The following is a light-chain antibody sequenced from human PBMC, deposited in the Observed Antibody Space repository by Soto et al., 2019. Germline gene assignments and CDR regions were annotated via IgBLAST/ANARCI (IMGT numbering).Light chain of an antibody. CDR2: AAS. Sequence: DIQMTQSPSSLSASVGDRVTITCRASQSISSYLNWYQQKPGKAPKLLIYAASSLQSGVPSRFRGSGSGTGVTLTISSLPPEAFATYYCQQSYSTPPWTFGQGTKVAIK. J-gene: IGKJ1*01. V-gene: IGKV1-39*01. CDR1: QSISSY. CDR3: QQSYSTPPWT.